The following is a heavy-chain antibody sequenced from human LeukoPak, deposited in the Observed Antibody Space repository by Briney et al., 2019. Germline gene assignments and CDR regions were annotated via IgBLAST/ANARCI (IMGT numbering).Heavy chain of an antibody. V-gene: IGHV3-48*01. CDR2: VSGSGSTV. CDR1: GFTFSDHI. CDR3: VRQFAS. J-gene: IGHJ4*02. Sequence: GGSLGLSCAASGFTFSDHIMNWVRQLPGKRLEWVAYVSGSGSTVYYADSVKGRFTISRDNGKSSLYLQMNSLRVEDTALYYCVRQFASWGQGTLVTVS.